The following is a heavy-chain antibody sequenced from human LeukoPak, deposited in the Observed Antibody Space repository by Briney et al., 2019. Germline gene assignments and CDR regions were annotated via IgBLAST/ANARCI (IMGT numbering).Heavy chain of an antibody. D-gene: IGHD3-9*01. J-gene: IGHJ4*02. CDR3: ARHRATQPWLLLDS. CDR2: LSSSGGAT. V-gene: IGHV3-23*01. Sequence: GGSLRLSCVASGFTFSNYAMSWVRQAPGKGLEWVSILSSSGGATYYADSVKGRFTISRDNSKNTLYLQMNSLRAEDTAVYYCARHRATQPWLLLDSWGQGTLVTVSS. CDR1: GFTFSNYA.